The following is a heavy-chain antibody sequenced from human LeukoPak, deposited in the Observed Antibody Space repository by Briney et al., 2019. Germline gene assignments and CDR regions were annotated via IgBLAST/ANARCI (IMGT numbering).Heavy chain of an antibody. CDR2: IYSGGST. CDR1: GFTVSSNY. V-gene: IGHV3-53*05. Sequence: GGSLRLSCAASGFTVSSNYMSWVRQAPGKGLEWVSVIYSGGSTCYADSVKGRFTISRDNSNSTLYLQMDSLRGDDAAVYYCAKAVGSISWSFDYWGQGTLVTVSS. CDR3: AKAVGSISWSFDY. J-gene: IGHJ4*02. D-gene: IGHD6-13*01.